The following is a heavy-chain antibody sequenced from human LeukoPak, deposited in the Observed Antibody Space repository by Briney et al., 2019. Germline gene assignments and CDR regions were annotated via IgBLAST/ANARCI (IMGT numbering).Heavy chain of an antibody. J-gene: IGHJ4*02. D-gene: IGHD1-20*01. CDR3: ARVGITGTTWDRY. Sequence: ASVTVSCPASGYTFTSYDIHWVRQATGQGREWMGWMNPNSGNTGYAQKFQGRVTMTRNTSISTAYMELSSLRSEDTAVDYCARVGITGTTWDRYWGQGTLVTVSS. CDR1: GYTFTSYD. CDR2: MNPNSGNT. V-gene: IGHV1-8*01.